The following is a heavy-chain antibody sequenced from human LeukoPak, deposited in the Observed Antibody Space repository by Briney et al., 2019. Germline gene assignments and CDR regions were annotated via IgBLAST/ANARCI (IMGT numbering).Heavy chain of an antibody. CDR2: ISGSGDFT. CDR1: GFTFSSYA. Sequence: GGSLRLSCAASGFTFSSYAMSWVRQAPGKGLEWVSGISGSGDFTYNPDSVKGRFTISRDNSKNTLYLQMNSLRAEDTAVYYCAESGFSGALDHWGQGTLVTVSS. CDR3: AESGFSGALDH. J-gene: IGHJ4*02. V-gene: IGHV3-23*01. D-gene: IGHD5-12*01.